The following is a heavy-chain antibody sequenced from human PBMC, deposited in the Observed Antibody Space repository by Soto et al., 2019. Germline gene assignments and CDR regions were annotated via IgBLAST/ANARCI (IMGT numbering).Heavy chain of an antibody. V-gene: IGHV4-39*07. CDR3: ARSFRLTSYFDY. Sequence: TLSLTCTVSSASISSSSYTWGWIRQPPGKGLEWIGSIYYSGITYYNPSLNSRVTVSVDTSKNQFSLKVTSVTAADTAVYYCARSFRLTSYFDYWGQGTLVTV. CDR2: IYYSGIT. D-gene: IGHD6-25*01. J-gene: IGHJ4*02. CDR1: SASISSSSYT.